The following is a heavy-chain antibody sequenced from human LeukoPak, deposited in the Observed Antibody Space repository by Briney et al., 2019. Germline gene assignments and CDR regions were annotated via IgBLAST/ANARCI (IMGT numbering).Heavy chain of an antibody. CDR2: ISAYNGNT. J-gene: IGHJ4*02. D-gene: IGHD3-22*01. Sequence: ASVKASCKASGYTFTSYGISWVRQAPGQGLEWMGWISAYNGNTNYAQKLQGRVTMTTDTSTSTAYMELRSLRSDDTAVYYCARVDYYDSSGRTTYYFDYWGQGTLVTVSS. V-gene: IGHV1-18*01. CDR3: ARVDYYDSSGRTTYYFDY. CDR1: GYTFTSYG.